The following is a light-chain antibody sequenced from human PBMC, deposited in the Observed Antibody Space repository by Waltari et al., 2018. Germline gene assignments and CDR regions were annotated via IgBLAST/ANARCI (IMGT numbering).Light chain of an antibody. J-gene: IGKJ1*01. CDR1: QSVLYSSNNKNY. Sequence: EIVLTQSPGTLSLSPGERATINCKSSQSVLYSSNNKNYLAWYQQKPGQPPKLLIYWASTRESGVPDRFSGSGSGTDFTLTISSLQAEDVAVYYCQQYYSTPSFGQGTKVEIK. V-gene: IGKV4-1*01. CDR3: QQYYSTPS. CDR2: WAS.